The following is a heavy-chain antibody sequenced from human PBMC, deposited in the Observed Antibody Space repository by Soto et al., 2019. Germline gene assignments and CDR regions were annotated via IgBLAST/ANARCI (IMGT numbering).Heavy chain of an antibody. CDR2: FGPEDGET. CDR1: GYTLTELS. CDR3: ATHARDSSGWFDY. J-gene: IGHJ4*02. Sequence: GASVKVSCKVSGYTLTELSMHWVRQAPGKGLEWMGGFGPEDGETIYAQKFQGRVTMTEDTSTDTAYMELSSLRSEDTAVYYCATHARDSSGWFDYWGQGTLVTVSS. V-gene: IGHV1-24*01. D-gene: IGHD6-19*01.